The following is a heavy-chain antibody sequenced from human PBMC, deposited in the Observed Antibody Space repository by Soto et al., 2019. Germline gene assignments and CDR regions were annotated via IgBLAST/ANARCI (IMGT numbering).Heavy chain of an antibody. V-gene: IGHV3-33*01. CDR3: ASGNPQTLGLDY. J-gene: IGHJ4*02. D-gene: IGHD1-1*01. CDR1: GFTFSSYG. Sequence: EGSLRLSCAASGFTFSSYGMHWVRQAPGKGLEGVAVIWYDGSNKYYADSVKGRFTISRDNSKNTLYLQMNSLRAEDTAVYYCASGNPQTLGLDYWGQGTLVTVSS. CDR2: IWYDGSNK.